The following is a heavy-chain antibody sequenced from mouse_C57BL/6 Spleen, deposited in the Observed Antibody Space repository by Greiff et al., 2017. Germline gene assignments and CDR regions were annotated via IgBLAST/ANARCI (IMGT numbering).Heavy chain of an antibody. CDR3: ARQPGYDAY. D-gene: IGHD2-2*01. CDR2: ISNGGGST. Sequence: EVQRVESGGGLVPPGGSLKLSCAASGFTFSDYYMYWVRQTPEKRLEWVAYISNGGGSTYYPDTVKGRFTISRDNAKNTLYLQMSRLKSEDTAMYYCARQPGYDAYWGQGTLVTVSA. CDR1: GFTFSDYY. V-gene: IGHV5-12*01. J-gene: IGHJ3*01.